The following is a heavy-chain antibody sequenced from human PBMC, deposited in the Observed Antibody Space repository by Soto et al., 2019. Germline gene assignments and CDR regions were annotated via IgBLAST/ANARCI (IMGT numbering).Heavy chain of an antibody. CDR2: INAGNGNT. Sequence: QVQLVQSGAEVKKPGASVKVSCKASGYTFTSYAMHWVRQAPGQRREWMGWINAGNGNTKYSQKFQGRVTITRDTSASTAYMERSNLRSEDTAVYYCARGPGGPDGPGDYWGQGTLVTVSS. D-gene: IGHD2-15*01. V-gene: IGHV1-3*01. CDR1: GYTFTSYA. CDR3: ARGPGGPDGPGDY. J-gene: IGHJ4*02.